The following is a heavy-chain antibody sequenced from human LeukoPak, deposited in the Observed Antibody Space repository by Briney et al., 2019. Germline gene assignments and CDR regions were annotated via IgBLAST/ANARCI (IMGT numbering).Heavy chain of an antibody. D-gene: IGHD6-19*01. CDR1: GGSFSGYY. Sequence: PSETLSLTCAVYGGSFSGYYWSWIRQPPGKVLEWIGEINHSGSTNYNPSLKSRVTISVDTSKNQFSLKLSSVTAADTAMYYCARGSHDSSGWYEFDYWGQGTLVTVSS. V-gene: IGHV4-34*01. CDR3: ARGSHDSSGWYEFDY. CDR2: INHSGST. J-gene: IGHJ4*02.